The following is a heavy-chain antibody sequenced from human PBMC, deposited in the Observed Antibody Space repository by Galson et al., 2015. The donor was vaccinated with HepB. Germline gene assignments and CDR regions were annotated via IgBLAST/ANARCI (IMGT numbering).Heavy chain of an antibody. CDR2: IWYDGTNK. V-gene: IGHV3-33*01. Sequence: QAPGKGLEWVAVIWYDGTNKYYGDSVKGRFTISRDNSKNTLYLQVNSLRAEDTAVYYCARELPAYYDILTGVDYWGQGTLVTVSS. D-gene: IGHD3-9*01. CDR3: ARELPAYYDILTGVDY. J-gene: IGHJ4*02.